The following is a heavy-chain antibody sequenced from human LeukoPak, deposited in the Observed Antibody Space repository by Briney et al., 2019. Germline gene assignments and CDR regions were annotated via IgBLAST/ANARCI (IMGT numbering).Heavy chain of an antibody. Sequence: PSETLSLTCAVSGGSISSGGYSWSWIRQPPGKGLEWIEYIYHSGSTYYNPSLKSRVTISVDRSKNQFSLKLSSVTAADTAVYYCARGAYGSGIGSWFDPWGQGTLVTVSS. V-gene: IGHV4-30-2*01. CDR1: GGSISSGGYS. J-gene: IGHJ5*02. CDR3: ARGAYGSGIGSWFDP. D-gene: IGHD3-10*01. CDR2: IYHSGST.